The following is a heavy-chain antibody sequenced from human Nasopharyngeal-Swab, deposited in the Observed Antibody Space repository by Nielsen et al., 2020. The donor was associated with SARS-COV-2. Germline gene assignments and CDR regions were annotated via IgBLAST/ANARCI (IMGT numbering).Heavy chain of an antibody. CDR2: IYHSGRT. J-gene: IGHJ6*02. CDR3: AGETAAGTKPYYYGMDV. Sequence: SQTLSLTCGVKAGSLSDFCWSWIRQVPGKGLEWIGDIYHSGRTKYNPSLKTRVTISVDTSKNQFSLKLSSVTAADTAVYYCAGETAAGTKPYYYGMDVWGQRTNVTVS. CDR1: AGSLSDFC. D-gene: IGHD6-13*01. V-gene: IGHV4-34*01.